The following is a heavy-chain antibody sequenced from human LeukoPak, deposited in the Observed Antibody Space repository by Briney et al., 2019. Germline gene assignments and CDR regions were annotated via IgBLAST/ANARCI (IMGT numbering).Heavy chain of an antibody. Sequence: ASVKVSCKASGYTFTSYYMHWVRQAPGQGLEWMGIINPSGGSTSYAQKFQGRVTMTRDTSTSTVYMELSSLRSEDTAVYYCASHPPRGYTHGFIYYWGQGTLVTVSS. CDR3: ASHPPRGYTHGFIYY. D-gene: IGHD5-18*01. CDR2: INPSGGST. V-gene: IGHV1-46*03. CDR1: GYTFTSYY. J-gene: IGHJ4*02.